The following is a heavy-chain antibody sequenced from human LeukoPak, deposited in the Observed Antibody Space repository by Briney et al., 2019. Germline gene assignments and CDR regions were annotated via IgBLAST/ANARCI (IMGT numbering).Heavy chain of an antibody. CDR3: ARDNSVGDTAWWFDP. CDR1: GHTFSRSY. V-gene: IGHV1-46*01. J-gene: IGHJ5*02. D-gene: IGHD1-26*01. CDR2: INPSGTWA. Sequence: ASVKVSCKASGHTFSRSYMHWVRQAPGQGLEWMGVINPSGTWASYAQKFQGRLSLTRDMSTSTDYMELSSLRSEDTAVYYCARDNSVGDTAWWFDPWGQGTLVTVSS.